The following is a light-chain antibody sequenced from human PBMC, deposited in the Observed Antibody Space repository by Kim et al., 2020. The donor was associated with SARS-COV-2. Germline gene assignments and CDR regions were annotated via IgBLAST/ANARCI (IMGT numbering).Light chain of an antibody. CDR1: QSISGW. J-gene: IGKJ1*01. V-gene: IGKV1-5*01. CDR3: QQYDNDPWT. Sequence: GDRVTIRCRASQSISGWLAWYQQKPGKAPKVLIYDAFNLESGVPSRFSGSGSGTEFTLTISSLQPDDFATYYCQQYDNDPWTFGQGTKVDIK. CDR2: DAF.